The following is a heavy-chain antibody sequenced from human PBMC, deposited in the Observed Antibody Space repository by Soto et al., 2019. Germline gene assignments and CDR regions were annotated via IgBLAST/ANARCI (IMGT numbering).Heavy chain of an antibody. CDR3: VRSVPAATWAYNGMDV. CDR2: IYHSGTF. V-gene: IGHV4-4*02. D-gene: IGHD2-15*01. Sequence: QVRLKESGPGLVKPSGTLSLTCAVSGGSVESSSCWSWVRQAPGKGLEWIGEIYHSGTFNYNPSLASRVSVSVDKSTNQFSLTLNSVTAAVTAVYYCVRSVPAATWAYNGMDVWGKGTTVTVSS. CDR1: GGSVESSSC. J-gene: IGHJ6*04.